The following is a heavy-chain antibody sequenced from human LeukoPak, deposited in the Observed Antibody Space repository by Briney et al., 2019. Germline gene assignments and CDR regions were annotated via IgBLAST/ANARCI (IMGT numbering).Heavy chain of an antibody. CDR3: ARARGDYPIDY. CDR1: GFTFSSYA. Sequence: GGSLRLSCAASGFTFSSYAMHWVRQAPGKGLEWVAVISYDGSNKYYADSVKGRFTISRDNAKNTLYLQMNSLRAEDTAVYYCARARGDYPIDYWGQGTLVTVSS. CDR2: ISYDGSNK. J-gene: IGHJ4*02. D-gene: IGHD4-17*01. V-gene: IGHV3-30-3*01.